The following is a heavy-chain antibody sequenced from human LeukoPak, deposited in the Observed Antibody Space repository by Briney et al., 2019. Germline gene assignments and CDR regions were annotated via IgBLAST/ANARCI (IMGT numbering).Heavy chain of an antibody. V-gene: IGHV3-30*18. J-gene: IGHJ6*03. D-gene: IGHD3-22*01. CDR3: AKDYYDSSGYYFYYYYYYMDV. CDR1: VFTFSSYG. CDR2: ISYDGSNK. Sequence: PGGSLRLSCAASVFTFSSYGMHWVRQAPGKGLEWVAVISYDGSNKYYADSVRGRSTISRDNSKNTLYMQMNSLRAEDTAVYYCAKDYYDSSGYYFYYYYYYMDVWGKGATVTVSS.